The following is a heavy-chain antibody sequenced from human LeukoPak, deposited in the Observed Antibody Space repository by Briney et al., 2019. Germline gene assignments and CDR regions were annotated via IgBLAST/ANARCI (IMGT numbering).Heavy chain of an antibody. CDR1: GDSITSGSYY. V-gene: IGHV4-39*07. CDR2: IYYSGNT. Sequence: SETLSLTCTVSGDSITSGSYYWGWIRQPPGRGLEWIGSIYYSGNTYYNPSLKSRVTISVDTSRNQFSLKLTSVTAADTAVYYCARDQIATTRYYSAPSYNGMDVWGLGTTVTVSS. CDR3: ARDQIATTRYYSAPSYNGMDV. J-gene: IGHJ6*02. D-gene: IGHD3-22*01.